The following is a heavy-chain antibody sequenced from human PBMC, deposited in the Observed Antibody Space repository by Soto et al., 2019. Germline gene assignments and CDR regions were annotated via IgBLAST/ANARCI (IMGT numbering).Heavy chain of an antibody. CDR1: GFTFISHG. D-gene: IGHD5-18*01. Sequence: GGPLRLSCAASGFTFISHGVHWVRKAPGKGLEWVAVIWYDGSNKYYADSVKGRFTISRDNSKNTLYLQMNSLRAEDTAVYYCARYNPTLVDTAMVTDYFDYWGQGTLVTVSS. V-gene: IGHV3-33*01. CDR3: ARYNPTLVDTAMVTDYFDY. CDR2: IWYDGSNK. J-gene: IGHJ4*02.